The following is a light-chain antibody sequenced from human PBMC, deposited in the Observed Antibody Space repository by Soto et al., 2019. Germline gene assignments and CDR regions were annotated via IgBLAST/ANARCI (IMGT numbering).Light chain of an antibody. Sequence: DIPMTQSPSSVSASLGDRVTITCRASQDINNWLAWYQQKPGRAPKLLIYAASSLQTGVPSRFSGSQSGTDFSLTITNLQPEDFATYYCQQDNAFPSTFGQGTKLEIK. CDR3: QQDNAFPST. CDR2: AAS. CDR1: QDINNW. J-gene: IGKJ2*01. V-gene: IGKV1D-12*01.